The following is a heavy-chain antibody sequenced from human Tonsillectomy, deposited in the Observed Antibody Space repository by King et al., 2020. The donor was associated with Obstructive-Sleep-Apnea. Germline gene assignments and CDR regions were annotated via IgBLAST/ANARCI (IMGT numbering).Heavy chain of an antibody. J-gene: IGHJ4*02. CDR3: ARGFDYGGNRFDY. CDR2: ISSSTSYI. V-gene: IGHV3-21*01. Sequence: VQLVESGGGLVKPGGSLRLSCAASGFTFSSYSMNWVRQAPGKGLEWVSSISSSTSYIYYADSVKGRFTIYRDNAKNSLYLQMNSLRAEDTAVYYCARGFDYGGNRFDYWGQGTLVTVSS. CDR1: GFTFSSYS. D-gene: IGHD4-23*01.